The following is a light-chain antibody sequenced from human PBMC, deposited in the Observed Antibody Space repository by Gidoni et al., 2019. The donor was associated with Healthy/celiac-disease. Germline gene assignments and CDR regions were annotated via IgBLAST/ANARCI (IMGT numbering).Light chain of an antibody. CDR3: QSADSSGTYPVV. CDR2: KDS. CDR1: ALPKQY. J-gene: IGLJ2*01. Sequence: SYELTQPPSVSVSPGQTARITCSGDALPKQYAYWYQQKPGQAPVLVIDKDSERPSGIPERFSGSSSGTTVTLTISGVQAEDEADYYCQSADSSGTYPVVFGGGTKLTVL. V-gene: IGLV3-25*03.